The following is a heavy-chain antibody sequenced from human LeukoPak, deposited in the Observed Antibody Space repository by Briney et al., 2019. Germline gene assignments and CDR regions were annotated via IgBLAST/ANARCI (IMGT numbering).Heavy chain of an antibody. CDR3: AKYCVSSGCYLSIYYGLGV. V-gene: IGHV3-23*01. Sequence: GGSLTLSCARPGFTYSTYAMSWVRQAPGKGLDWVPAIRRSGEKTYYAGSVKGRFTISRDNSKNTLYLQMNSLRAEDTAVYYCAKYCVSSGCYLSIYYGLGVWGQGTTVTVSS. CDR1: GFTYSTYA. CDR2: IRRSGEKT. D-gene: IGHD2-2*01. J-gene: IGHJ6*02.